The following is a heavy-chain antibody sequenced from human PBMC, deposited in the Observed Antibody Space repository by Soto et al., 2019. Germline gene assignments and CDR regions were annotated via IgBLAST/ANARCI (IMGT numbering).Heavy chain of an antibody. J-gene: IGHJ4*02. Sequence: ETLSLTCTVSGGSISSYHWSWIRQSAGKGLEWIGRIYTSGNTHYNPSLKSRVTVSIDTSKNQFFLTVNSVTAADSAVYYCARESGDNWDYEAYWGQGTPVTVSS. CDR1: GGSISSYH. D-gene: IGHD1-7*01. CDR3: ARESGDNWDYEAY. CDR2: IYTSGNT. V-gene: IGHV4-4*07.